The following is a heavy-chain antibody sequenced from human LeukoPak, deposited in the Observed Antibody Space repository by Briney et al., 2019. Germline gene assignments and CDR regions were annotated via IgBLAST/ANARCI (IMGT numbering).Heavy chain of an antibody. CDR2: IIPIFGTA. CDR3: ARDRAAAHYFCYYYDGMDV. Sequence: GASVKVSCKASGGTFSSYAISWVRQAPGQGLEWMGGIIPIFGTANYAQKFQGRVTITADESTNTAYMELSSLRSEDTAVYYCARDRAAAHYFCYYYDGMDVWGQGTTVTVSS. CDR1: GGTFSSYA. V-gene: IGHV1-69*13. D-gene: IGHD6-13*01. J-gene: IGHJ6*02.